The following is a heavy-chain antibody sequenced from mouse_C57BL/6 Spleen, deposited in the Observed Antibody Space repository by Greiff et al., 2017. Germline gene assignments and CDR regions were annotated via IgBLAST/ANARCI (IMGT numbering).Heavy chain of an antibody. V-gene: IGHV1-15*01. CDR1: GYTFTDYE. CDR3: TRDGYYYGSSYDWFAY. Sequence: QVQLKQSGAELVRPGASVTLSCKASGYTFTDYEMHWVKQTPVHGLEWIGAIDPETGGTAYNQKFKGKAILTADKSSSTAYMGLRSLTSEDSAVYYWTRDGYYYGSSYDWFAYWGQGTLVTVSA. D-gene: IGHD1-1*01. J-gene: IGHJ3*01. CDR2: IDPETGGT.